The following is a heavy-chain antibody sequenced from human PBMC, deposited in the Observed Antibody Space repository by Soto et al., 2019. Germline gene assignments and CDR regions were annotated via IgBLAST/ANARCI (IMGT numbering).Heavy chain of an antibody. D-gene: IGHD3-10*01. Sequence: SVKVSCKASGGTFSSYPISWVRQAPGQGLEWMGGIIPIFGTANYAQKFQGRVTITADKSTSTAYMELSSLRSEDTAVYYCARDTWFGELPLRGMDVWGQGTTVTVS. CDR1: GGTFSSYP. V-gene: IGHV1-69*06. CDR2: IIPIFGTA. CDR3: ARDTWFGELPLRGMDV. J-gene: IGHJ6*02.